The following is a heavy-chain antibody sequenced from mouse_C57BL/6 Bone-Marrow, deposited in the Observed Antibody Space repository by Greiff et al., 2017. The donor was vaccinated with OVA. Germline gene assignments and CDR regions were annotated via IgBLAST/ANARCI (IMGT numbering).Heavy chain of an antibody. CDR3: AIRWLLPWYFDV. CDR2: INPSSGYT. CDR1: GYTFTSYT. Sequence: QVHVKQSGAELARPGASVKMSCKASGYTFTSYTMHWVKQRPGQGLEWIGYINPSSGYTKYNQKFKDKATLTADKSSSTAYMQLSSLTSEDSAVYYCAIRWLLPWYFDVWGTGTTVTVSS. D-gene: IGHD2-3*01. J-gene: IGHJ1*03. V-gene: IGHV1-4*01.